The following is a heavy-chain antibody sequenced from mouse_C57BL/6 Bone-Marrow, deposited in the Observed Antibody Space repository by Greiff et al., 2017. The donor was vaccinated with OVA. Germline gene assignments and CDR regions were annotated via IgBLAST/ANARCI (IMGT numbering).Heavy chain of an antibody. Sequence: QVQLKQSGAELARPGASVKLSCKASGYTFTSYGISWVKQRTGQGLEWIGEIYPRSGNTYYNEKFKGKATLTADKSSSTAYMELRSLTSEDSAVYFCARDYYGSSYWVGRDAMDYWGQGTSVTVSS. CDR3: ARDYYGSSYWVGRDAMDY. V-gene: IGHV1-81*01. J-gene: IGHJ4*01. CDR2: IYPRSGNT. D-gene: IGHD1-1*01. CDR1: GYTFTSYG.